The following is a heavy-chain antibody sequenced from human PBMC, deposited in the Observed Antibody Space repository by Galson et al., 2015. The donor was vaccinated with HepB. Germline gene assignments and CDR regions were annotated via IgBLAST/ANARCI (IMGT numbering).Heavy chain of an antibody. V-gene: IGHV1-3*01. CDR1: GFTFTTYS. J-gene: IGHJ4*02. CDR2: INGGNGQT. D-gene: IGHD6-25*01. CDR3: AKARGVNFDY. Sequence: SVKVSCKASGFTFTTYSIHWVRQAPGQRLECMGWINGGNGQTKYSQKFQDRLTITRDISASTAYMELSSLTSEDTAVYYCAKARGVNFDYWGQGTLVSVSS.